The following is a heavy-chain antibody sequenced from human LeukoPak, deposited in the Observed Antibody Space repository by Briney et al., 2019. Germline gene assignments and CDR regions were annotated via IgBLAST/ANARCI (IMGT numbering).Heavy chain of an antibody. CDR2: IYYSGST. CDR1: GGSISSSSYY. J-gene: IGHJ2*01. D-gene: IGHD2-15*01. CDR3: VRHPGYCSGGSCYWDWYFAL. V-gene: IGHV4-39*01. Sequence: SETLSLTCTVSGGSISSSSYYWGWIRQPPGKGREGIGSIYYSGSTYYNPSLKSPVTISVDTSKNQFSMKLSSVTAADTAVYYCVRHPGYCSGGSCYWDWYFALWGRGTLVTVSS.